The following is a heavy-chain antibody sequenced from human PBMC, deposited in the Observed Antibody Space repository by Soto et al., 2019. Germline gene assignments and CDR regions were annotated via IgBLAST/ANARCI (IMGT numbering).Heavy chain of an antibody. CDR3: ASRKSSPYFAY. V-gene: IGHV4-39*01. J-gene: IGHJ4*02. D-gene: IGHD3-10*01. Sequence: PSETLSLTCSVSGDSISNSRFYWAWIRQPPGEGLEWIGSIYHTGNAYYNPSLKSRVTIFVDTSRNQFSLKLTSVTAADTAVYYCASRKSSPYFAYWGQGTLVTVSS. CDR2: IYHTGNA. CDR1: GDSISNSRFY.